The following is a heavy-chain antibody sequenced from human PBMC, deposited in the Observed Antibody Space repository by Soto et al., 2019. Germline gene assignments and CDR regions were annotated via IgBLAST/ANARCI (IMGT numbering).Heavy chain of an antibody. CDR3: AKCLDDVGSGYYPPDY. CDR2: ISGSGGST. V-gene: IGHV3-23*01. D-gene: IGHD3-3*01. J-gene: IGHJ4*02. CDR1: GFTFSSYA. Sequence: EVQLLESGGGLVQPGGSLRLSCAASGFTFSSYAMSWVRQAPGKGLEWVSAISGSGGSTYYADSGKGRFTISRDNSKKPLYLQMNSLRAEDRAVYYCAKCLDDVGSGYYPPDYWGQGTLVTVSS.